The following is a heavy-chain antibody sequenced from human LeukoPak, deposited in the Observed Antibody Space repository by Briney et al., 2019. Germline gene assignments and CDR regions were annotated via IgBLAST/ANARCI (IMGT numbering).Heavy chain of an antibody. CDR3: ARVGIAAVVTHGFDI. CDR1: GGSISSSSHY. D-gene: IGHD6-13*01. CDR2: IFYSGST. Sequence: SETLSLTCTVSGGSISSSSHYWGWIRQPPGKGLEWIGSIFYSGSTYYNPSLKGRVSMSVDTSRNQFSLKLSSVTAADAAVFYCARVGIAAVVTHGFDIWGQGTMVTVSS. J-gene: IGHJ3*02. V-gene: IGHV4-39*07.